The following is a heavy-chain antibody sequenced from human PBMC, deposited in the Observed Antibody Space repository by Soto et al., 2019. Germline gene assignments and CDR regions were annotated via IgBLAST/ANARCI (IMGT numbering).Heavy chain of an antibody. CDR2: IIPIFGTA. CDR3: ARDHPASGDYDSSGYYYYYYYGMDV. D-gene: IGHD3-22*01. CDR1: GGTFSSYA. J-gene: IGHJ6*02. Sequence: ASVKVSFKASGGTFSSYAISWLRQAPGQGLEWMGGIIPIFGTANYAQKFQGRVTITADEPTSTAYMELSSLRSEDTAVYYCARDHPASGDYDSSGYYYYYYYGMDVWGQGTTVTVSS. V-gene: IGHV1-69*13.